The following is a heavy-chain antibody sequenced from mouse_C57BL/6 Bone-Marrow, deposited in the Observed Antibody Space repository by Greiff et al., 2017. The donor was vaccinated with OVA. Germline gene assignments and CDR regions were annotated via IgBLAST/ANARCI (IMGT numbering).Heavy chain of an antibody. CDR3: ARSIHYYGSPWFAY. V-gene: IGHV1-75*01. Sequence: QVQLKQSGPELVKPGASVKISCKASGYTFTDYYINWVKQRPGQGLEWIGWIFPGSGSTYYNEKFKGKATLTVDQSSCTSYMLLSSLTSEDSAVDVCARSIHYYGSPWFAYWGQGTLVTVSA. CDR2: IFPGSGST. CDR1: GYTFTDYY. J-gene: IGHJ3*01. D-gene: IGHD1-1*01.